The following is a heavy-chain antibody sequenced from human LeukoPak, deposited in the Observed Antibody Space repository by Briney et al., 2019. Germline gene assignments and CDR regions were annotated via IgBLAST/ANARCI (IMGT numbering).Heavy chain of an antibody. D-gene: IGHD1-14*01. CDR3: AARPRMPPRFDY. J-gene: IGHJ4*02. CDR2: ISNGGGSA. CDR1: GFTFSSYP. V-gene: IGHV3-23*01. Sequence: GRSLRLSCAASGFTFSSYPMSWVRQAPGKGLQWVSAISNGGGSAYYADSVKGRFTISRDNSKSTLYLQMDSLRADDTAIYYCAARPRMPPRFDYWGQGTLVTVSS.